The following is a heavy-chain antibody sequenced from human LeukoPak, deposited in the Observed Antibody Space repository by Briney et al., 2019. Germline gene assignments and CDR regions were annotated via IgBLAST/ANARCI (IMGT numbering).Heavy chain of an antibody. V-gene: IGHV4-4*02. CDR3: SRESGAFSPFGY. CDR2: ISLSGVT. D-gene: IGHD1-26*01. J-gene: IGHJ4*02. Sequence: SETLSLTCAVSGGSSSSTNWWSWVRQPPGQGLEWIGEISLSGVTNYNPSLKSRVTMSLDRSKNHLSLTLTSVTAADTAVYYCSRESGAFSPFGYWGQGTLVTVSS. CDR1: GGSSSSTNW.